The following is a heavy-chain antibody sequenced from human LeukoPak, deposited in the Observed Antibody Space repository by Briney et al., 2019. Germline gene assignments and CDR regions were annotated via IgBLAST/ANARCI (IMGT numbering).Heavy chain of an antibody. J-gene: IGHJ4*02. V-gene: IGHV4-39*01. Sequence: PSETLSLTCTVSGGSISSSSYYWGWIRQPPGKGLEWIGSIYYSGSTYYNPSLKSRVTISVDTSKNQFSLKLSSATAADTAVYYCASRIMITFGGVILEYYFDYWGQGTLVTVSS. CDR2: IYYSGST. CDR1: GGSISSSSYY. CDR3: ASRIMITFGGVILEYYFDY. D-gene: IGHD3-16*02.